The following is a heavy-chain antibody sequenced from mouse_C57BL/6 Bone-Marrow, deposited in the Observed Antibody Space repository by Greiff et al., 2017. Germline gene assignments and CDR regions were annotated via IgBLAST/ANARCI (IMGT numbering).Heavy chain of an antibody. Sequence: EVQLQQSGPELVKPGASVKIPCKASGYTFTDYNMDWVKQSHGKSLEWIGDINPNNGGTIYNQKFKGKATLTVDKSSSTAYMELRSLTSEDTAVYYCAVITTVVATGGAMDYWGQGTSVTVSS. CDR2: INPNNGGT. CDR3: AVITTVVATGGAMDY. CDR1: GYTFTDYN. J-gene: IGHJ4*01. D-gene: IGHD1-1*01. V-gene: IGHV1-18*01.